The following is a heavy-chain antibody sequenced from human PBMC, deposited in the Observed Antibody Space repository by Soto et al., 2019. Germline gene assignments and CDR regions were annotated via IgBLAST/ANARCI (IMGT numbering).Heavy chain of an antibody. J-gene: IGHJ6*02. CDR2: RNPNSGNT. V-gene: IGHV1-8*01. Sequence: QVQLVQSGAEVKKPGASVKVSCKASGYTFTSYDINWVRQATGQGLEWMGWRNPNSGNTGYAQKFQGTVTMTRNTSISTAYRELSRLRSDDTAVYDCAREKTSYGMDVWGQGTTVTVSS. CDR1: GYTFTSYD. CDR3: AREKTSYGMDV.